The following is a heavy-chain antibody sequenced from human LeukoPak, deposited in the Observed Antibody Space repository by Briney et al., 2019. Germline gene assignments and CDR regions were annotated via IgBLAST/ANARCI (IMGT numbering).Heavy chain of an antibody. J-gene: IGHJ4*02. CDR3: ARAVTNYGNFDY. CDR1: GLTFSNHA. Sequence: AGGSLRLSCAASGLTFSNHAMSWVRQAPGKGLEWVAVIWYDGSNKYYADSVKGRFTISRDNSKNTLYLQMNSLRAEDTAVYYCARAVTNYGNFDYWGQGTLVTVSS. CDR2: IWYDGSNK. V-gene: IGHV3-33*08. D-gene: IGHD1-7*01.